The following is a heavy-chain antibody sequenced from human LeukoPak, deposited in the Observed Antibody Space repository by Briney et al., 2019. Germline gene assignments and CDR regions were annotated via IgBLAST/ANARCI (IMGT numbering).Heavy chain of an antibody. Sequence: SETLSLTRTVSGGSISSCDYYWSWIRQPPGKGLEWVVYIYYSGSTYYNPSLKSRVTISVATSKNQFSLKLSSVPAADTAVYYCARDRAYYGSGDVSFDIWGQGTMVTVSS. V-gene: IGHV4-30-4*01. D-gene: IGHD3-10*01. CDR2: IYYSGST. CDR3: ARDRAYYGSGDVSFDI. J-gene: IGHJ3*02. CDR1: GGSISSCDYY.